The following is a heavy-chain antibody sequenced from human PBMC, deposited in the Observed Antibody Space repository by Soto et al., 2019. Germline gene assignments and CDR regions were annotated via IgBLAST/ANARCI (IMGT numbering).Heavy chain of an antibody. CDR3: ATLQRGASYDYSGYEAFHFDH. Sequence: QVQLVQSGAEVKKPGASVKVSCKASGYSFTSYYLHWVRQPPGQGPEWMGLINASGGSTTYSQKFQGRVTMTTDTSTTSVYMELRALRSEDTAFYDCATLQRGASYDYSGYEAFHFDHWGQGPLVTVSS. J-gene: IGHJ4*02. V-gene: IGHV1-46*01. CDR1: GYSFTSYY. D-gene: IGHD3-16*01. CDR2: INASGGST.